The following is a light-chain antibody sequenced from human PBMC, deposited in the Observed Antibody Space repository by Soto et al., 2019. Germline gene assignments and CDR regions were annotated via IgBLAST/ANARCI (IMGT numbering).Light chain of an antibody. CDR1: SSNIGNDY. Sequence: QSVLTQPPSVSAAPGQKVNISCSGSSSNIGNDYVSWYQQVPGTAPKLPIYDNDKRPSGITDRISGSKSGTSATLGITGLQTRDEADYHCATCDNSLSSVIFGGGTKLTVL. V-gene: IGLV1-51*01. CDR2: DND. J-gene: IGLJ2*01. CDR3: ATCDNSLSSVI.